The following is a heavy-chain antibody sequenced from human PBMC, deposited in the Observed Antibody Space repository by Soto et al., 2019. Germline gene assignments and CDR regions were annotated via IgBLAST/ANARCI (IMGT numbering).Heavy chain of an antibody. D-gene: IGHD3-22*01. CDR3: EIGLDYSDSSGDANDI. J-gene: IGHJ3*02. CDR1: DRTLSGYN. Sequence: PSDPLSLNCLAHDRTLSGYNWRWIRQPPGKGLEWIAELNHSGNTNYNPSLKSRVTMSVDTSKNQFSLRLTSVTAADTAVYYCEIGLDYSDSSGDANDIRGQWTIVT. V-gene: IGHV4-34*01. CDR2: LNHSGNT.